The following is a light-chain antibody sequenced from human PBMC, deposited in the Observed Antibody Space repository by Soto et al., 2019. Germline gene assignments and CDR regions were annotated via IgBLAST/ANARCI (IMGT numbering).Light chain of an antibody. V-gene: IGKV1-39*01. CDR1: QSIVTY. CDR3: QQSYSTPPWK. Sequence: DIQMTQSPSSLSASVGDRVTITCRASQSIVTYLNWYLQKPGKAPKLLIYAGSNLQSGVPSRFSGSGSGTEFTLTISSLQPEDFATYFCQQSYSTPPWKFGQGTKVEIK. J-gene: IGKJ1*01. CDR2: AGS.